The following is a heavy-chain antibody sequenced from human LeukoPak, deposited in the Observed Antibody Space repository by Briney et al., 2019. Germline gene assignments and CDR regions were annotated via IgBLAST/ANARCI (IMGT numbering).Heavy chain of an antibody. CDR2: ISDSSSYI. D-gene: IGHD1-26*01. J-gene: IGHJ4*02. CDR1: GFTFSSYS. Sequence: GGSLRLSCAASGFTFSSYSMHWVRQAPGKGLEWVSSISDSSSYIYYADSVKGRFTISRDNAKNSLYLRMNSLRAEDTAVYYCARGVGATEFDYWGQGTLVTVSS. CDR3: ARGVGATEFDY. V-gene: IGHV3-21*04.